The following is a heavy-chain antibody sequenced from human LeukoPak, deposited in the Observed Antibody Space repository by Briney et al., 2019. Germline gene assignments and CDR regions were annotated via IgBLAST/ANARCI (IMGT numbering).Heavy chain of an antibody. CDR3: ARHLTIYDAFDI. V-gene: IGHV4-39*01. CDR1: GGSISSSSYY. J-gene: IGHJ3*02. Sequence: SETLSLTCTVSGGSISSSSYYWGWIRQPPGKGLEWIGSIYYSGSTYYNPSLKSRVTISVDTSKNQFSLKLSSVTAADTAVYYCARHLTIYDAFDIWGQGTMVTVSS. D-gene: IGHD3-9*01. CDR2: IYYSGST.